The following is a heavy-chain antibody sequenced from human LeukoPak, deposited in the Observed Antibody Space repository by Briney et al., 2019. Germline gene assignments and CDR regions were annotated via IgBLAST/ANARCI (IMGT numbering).Heavy chain of an antibody. CDR3: ANVDTAPYDY. CDR2: ISSSGSTI. J-gene: IGHJ4*02. Sequence: GTSLRLSCAASGFTFSTYGMHWVRQAPGKGLEWVSYISSSGSTIYYADSVKGRFTISRDNAKNSLYLQMNSLRAEDTAVYYCANVDTAPYDYWGQGTLVTVSS. CDR1: GFTFSTYG. D-gene: IGHD5-18*01. V-gene: IGHV3-48*04.